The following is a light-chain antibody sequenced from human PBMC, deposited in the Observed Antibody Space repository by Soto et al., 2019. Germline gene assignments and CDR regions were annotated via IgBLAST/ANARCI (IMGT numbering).Light chain of an antibody. Sequence: QSVLTQPPSVSAAPGQKVTIYRSGSSSNIGNNYVSWYQQLPGTAPKLLIYDNNKRPSGIPDRFSGSKSGTSATLGITGLQTGDEADYYCGTWDSSLSAVVFGGGTKLTVL. J-gene: IGLJ2*01. CDR3: GTWDSSLSAVV. CDR1: SSNIGNNY. V-gene: IGLV1-51*01. CDR2: DNN.